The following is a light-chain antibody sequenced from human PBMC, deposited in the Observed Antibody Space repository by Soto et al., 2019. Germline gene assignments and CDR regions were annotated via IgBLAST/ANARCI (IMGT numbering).Light chain of an antibody. V-gene: IGLV3-21*02. CDR3: QVWDSSSDHPV. CDR2: DDG. Sequence: SYELTQPPSVSVAPGQTARITXGXXNIGSKTVHWDQQKPGQAPVLVVYDDGDRPSGIPERFSGSNSGNTATLTISRVAAGDEADYCCQVWDSSSDHPVFGGGTKLTVL. J-gene: IGLJ3*02. CDR1: NIGSKT.